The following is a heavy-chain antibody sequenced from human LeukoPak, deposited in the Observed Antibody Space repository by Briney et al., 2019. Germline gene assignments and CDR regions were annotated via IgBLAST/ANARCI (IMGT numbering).Heavy chain of an antibody. CDR1: GGSISSHY. Sequence: PSETLSLTCTVSGGSISSHYWSWIRQPPGKGLEWIGSIYYSGSTYYNPSLKSRVTISVDTSKNQFSLKLSSVTAADTAVYYCARDRRLDYGSGSYYNGVDYWGQGTLVPVSS. J-gene: IGHJ4*02. CDR2: IYYSGST. D-gene: IGHD3-10*01. CDR3: ARDRRLDYGSGSYYNGVDY. V-gene: IGHV4-59*11.